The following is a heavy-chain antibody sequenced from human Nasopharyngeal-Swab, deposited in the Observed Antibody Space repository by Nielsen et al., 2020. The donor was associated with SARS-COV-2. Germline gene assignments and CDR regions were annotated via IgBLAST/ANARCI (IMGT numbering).Heavy chain of an antibody. CDR3: ARARITMIVVVSAFDI. D-gene: IGHD3-22*01. CDR1: GCSISSGGYY. V-gene: IGHV4-31*03. Sequence: SETLSLTCTVSGCSISSGGYYWSWIRQQPGKGLAWIGYIYYSGSTYYNPSLKSRVTISVDTSKNQFSLKLSSVTAADTAVYYCARARITMIVVVSAFDIWGQGTMVTVSS. CDR2: IYYSGST. J-gene: IGHJ3*02.